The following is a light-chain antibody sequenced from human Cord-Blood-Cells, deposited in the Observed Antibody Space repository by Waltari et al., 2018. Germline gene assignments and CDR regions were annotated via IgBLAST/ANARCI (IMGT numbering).Light chain of an antibody. V-gene: IGLV1-44*01. CDR2: SNN. Sequence: QSVLTQPPSASGTPGQRVTISCSGSSSNIGSKTVNWYQQLPGTAPKLLIYSNNQRPSGVPDRFSGSKSGTSASLAISRLQSEDEADYYCAAWDDSLNGWVFGGGTKLTVL. J-gene: IGLJ3*02. CDR1: SSNIGSKT. CDR3: AAWDDSLNGWV.